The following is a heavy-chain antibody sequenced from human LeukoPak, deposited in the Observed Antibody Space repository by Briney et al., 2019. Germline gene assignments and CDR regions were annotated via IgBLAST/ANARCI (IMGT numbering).Heavy chain of an antibody. CDR1: GFTFSSYD. J-gene: IGHJ3*02. Sequence: PGGSLRLSCAASGFTFSSYDMHWVRQVTGKGLEWVSAIAIAHKTYYPGSVRGRFTISRENAKSSLYLQLNSLRAGDTAVYYCARERTPYSSGLEAFDIWGQGTVVTVSS. CDR2: IAIAHKT. V-gene: IGHV3-13*04. D-gene: IGHD6-19*01. CDR3: ARERTPYSSGLEAFDI.